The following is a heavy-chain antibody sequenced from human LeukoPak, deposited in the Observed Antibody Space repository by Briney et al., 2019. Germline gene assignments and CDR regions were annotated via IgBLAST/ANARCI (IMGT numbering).Heavy chain of an antibody. CDR3: ARLRVTTGFDY. D-gene: IGHD2-21*02. V-gene: IGHV4-39*01. CDR2: IYYSGIT. J-gene: IGHJ4*02. CDR1: DGSINRSSYY. Sequence: SETLSLTCTVSDGSINRSSYYWGWIRQTPGEGLDWIGSIYYSGITYYNPSLQGRVTMSVDTSKNQFSLKLNSVTVADTAVYYCARLRVTTGFDYWDQGIPVTVSS.